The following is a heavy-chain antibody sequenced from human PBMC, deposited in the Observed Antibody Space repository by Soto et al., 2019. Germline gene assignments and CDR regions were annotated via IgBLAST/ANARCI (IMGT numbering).Heavy chain of an antibody. CDR1: GFTFSSYG. J-gene: IGHJ4*02. CDR2: IRGDGGQT. Sequence: PGGSLRLSCTASGFTFSSYGMGWVRQAPGKGLQWVSTIRGDGGQTHYTDSVKGRFSISRDNSTNTVYLEMDSLRAEDTAMYFCARDVAIGSDDFFAYWGQGTQVTVSS. D-gene: IGHD2-21*01. V-gene: IGHV3-23*01. CDR3: ARDVAIGSDDFFAY.